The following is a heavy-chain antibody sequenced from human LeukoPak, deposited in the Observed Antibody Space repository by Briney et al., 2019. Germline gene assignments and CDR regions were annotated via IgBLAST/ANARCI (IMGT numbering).Heavy chain of an antibody. D-gene: IGHD3-10*01. Sequence: GESLKISCKGSGYSFTSYWIGWVRQMPGRGLEWMGIIYPGDSDTRYSPSFQGQVTISADNSISTAYLQWSSLKASDTAMYYCARSYGSGSYYNGDYYYGMDVWGKGTTVTVSS. J-gene: IGHJ6*04. CDR3: ARSYGSGSYYNGDYYYGMDV. CDR2: IYPGDSDT. V-gene: IGHV5-51*01. CDR1: GYSFTSYW.